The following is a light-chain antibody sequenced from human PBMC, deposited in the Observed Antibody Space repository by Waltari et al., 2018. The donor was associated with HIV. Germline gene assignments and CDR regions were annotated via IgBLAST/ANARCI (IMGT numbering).Light chain of an antibody. J-gene: IGLJ3*02. CDR1: SHNVGNQG. Sequence: QAGLTQPPSVSKDLRQTATLTCTGNSHNVGNQGATWLQHHQGHPPKLLSYRKNNRPSGISERFSASRARNTASLTITGLQPEDEADYYCSAWDSSLGAWVFGGGTKRTAL. CDR3: SAWDSSLGAWV. V-gene: IGLV10-54*04. CDR2: RKN.